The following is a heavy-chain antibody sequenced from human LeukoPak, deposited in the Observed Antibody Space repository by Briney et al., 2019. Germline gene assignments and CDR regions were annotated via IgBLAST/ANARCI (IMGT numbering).Heavy chain of an antibody. CDR1: GSIFTSYW. Sequence: GASLQISCKGSGSIFTSYWIGWVRPLPGKGLEWMGIIYPGDSDTRYSPSFQGQVTISADKSISTAYLQWSSLKASDTAMYYCARSDDSNYGNWFDLWGQGTLVTVSS. V-gene: IGHV5-51*01. CDR3: ARSDDSNYGNWFDL. CDR2: IYPGDSDT. J-gene: IGHJ5*02. D-gene: IGHD4-11*01.